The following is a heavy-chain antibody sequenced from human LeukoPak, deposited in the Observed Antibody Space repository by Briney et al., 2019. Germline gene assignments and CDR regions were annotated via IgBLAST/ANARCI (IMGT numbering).Heavy chain of an antibody. J-gene: IGHJ4*02. CDR1: GGYIISRSHY. CDR3: ARHHAEILVPND. CDR2: VYYSGNT. D-gene: IGHD1-1*01. Sequence: SETLPLTCTVSGGYIISRSHYWVWIRQPPGKGLEWIGSVYYSGNTYYNPSLKTRATISIDTPTSKNQFSLTLSSVTAADTAVYYCARHHAEILVPNDWGQGTLVTVSS. V-gene: IGHV4-39*01.